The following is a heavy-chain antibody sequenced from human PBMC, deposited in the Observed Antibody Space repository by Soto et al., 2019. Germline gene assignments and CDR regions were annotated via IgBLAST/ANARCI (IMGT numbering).Heavy chain of an antibody. CDR1: GYTFTGYY. D-gene: IGHD3-22*01. Sequence: ASVNVSCKASGYTFTGYYMHWVRQAPGEGLEWMGWINPNSGGTKSAQKFQGRVTMTRDTSISTAYMELRRLRSDDTAVYYCARRKGDYYDTSPYHYDFDYWGKGTRVNVSS. V-gene: IGHV1-2*02. J-gene: IGHJ4*02. CDR3: ARRKGDYYDTSPYHYDFDY. CDR2: INPNSGGT.